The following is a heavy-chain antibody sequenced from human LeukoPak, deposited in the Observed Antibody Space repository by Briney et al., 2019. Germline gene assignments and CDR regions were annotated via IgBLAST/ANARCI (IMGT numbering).Heavy chain of an antibody. Sequence: GGSLRLSCAASGFTVSSNYMSWVRQAPGKGLEWVSVIYIGGSTYYADSVKGRFTISRDNSKNTLYLQMNSLRAEDTAVYYCARGGYSSGWYAFDIWGQGTMVTVSS. D-gene: IGHD6-19*01. J-gene: IGHJ3*02. CDR1: GFTVSSNY. CDR2: IYIGGST. CDR3: ARGGYSSGWYAFDI. V-gene: IGHV3-66*01.